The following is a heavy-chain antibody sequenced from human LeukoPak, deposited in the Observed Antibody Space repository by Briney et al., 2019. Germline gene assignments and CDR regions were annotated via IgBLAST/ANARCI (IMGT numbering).Heavy chain of an antibody. D-gene: IGHD2-2*01. CDR3: ARDVYCSSTGCSSYFFDS. V-gene: IGHV3-30-3*01. CDR2: ISYDGSKK. J-gene: IGHJ4*02. CDR1: GLTFSIYA. Sequence: PGRSLTLSCAVSGLTFSIYATHWVRQAPRGGLHWGAVISYDGSKKYYADSVKGRFTISRDNSNNTMYLQLHSLRPEDAGLYYCARDVYCSSTGCSSYFFDSWGQGTLVTVSS.